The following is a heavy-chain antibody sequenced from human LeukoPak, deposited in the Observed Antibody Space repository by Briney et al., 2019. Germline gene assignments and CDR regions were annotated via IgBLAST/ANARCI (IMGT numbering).Heavy chain of an antibody. D-gene: IGHD6-13*01. V-gene: IGHV3-30*02. CDR3: AKDHGSSDWYYFDY. CDR2: IHYDGSNN. CDR1: GFTFSSYA. Sequence: GGSLRLSCAASGFTFSSYAMHRVRQAPGKGLEWVAFIHYDGSNNYYADSVKGRFTISRDNSKNTLYLQMNTLRADDTAVYYCAKDHGSSDWYYFDYWGQGTLVTVSS. J-gene: IGHJ4*02.